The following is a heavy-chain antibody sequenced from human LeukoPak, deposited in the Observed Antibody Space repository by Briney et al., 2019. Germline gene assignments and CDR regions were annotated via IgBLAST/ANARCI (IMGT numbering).Heavy chain of an antibody. J-gene: IGHJ4*02. V-gene: IGHV4-59*12. CDR1: GGSISSYY. CDR3: ARDFSGSYSDFDY. CDR2: IYYSGST. Sequence: SETLSLTCTVSGGSISSYYWSWIRQPPGKGLEWIGYIYYSGSTNYNPSLKSRVTISVDTSKNQFSLKLSSVTAADTAVYYCARDFSGSYSDFDYWGQGTLVTVSS. D-gene: IGHD1-26*01.